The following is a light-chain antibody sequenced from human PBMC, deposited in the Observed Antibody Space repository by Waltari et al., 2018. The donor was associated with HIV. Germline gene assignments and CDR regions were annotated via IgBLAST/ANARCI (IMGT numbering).Light chain of an antibody. CDR1: SSDVGGYNY. V-gene: IGLV2-8*01. J-gene: IGLJ2*01. Sequence: QSALTQPPSASGSPGQSVTLSCTGTSSDVGGYNYVSWHQQHPGKAPKLMIYDVIKRPAGVPVRFAGSKAGTTADLTVSGLRPEDEADDYCRSPAGSQVVFGGGTRLTVL. CDR3: RSPAGSQVV. CDR2: DVI.